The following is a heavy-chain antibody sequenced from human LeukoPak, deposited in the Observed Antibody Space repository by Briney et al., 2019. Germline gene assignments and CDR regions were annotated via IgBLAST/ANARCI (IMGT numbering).Heavy chain of an antibody. Sequence: PGGSLRLSCATSGFTFSNSDMNWVRQAPGKGLEWVSSITTTSSYIYYADSVRGRFTISRDNAKNSLYLQMNSLRAEDTAVYYCARGDFWSGYYTGAVWFDPWGQGTLVTVSS. D-gene: IGHD3-3*01. CDR1: GFTFSNSD. J-gene: IGHJ5*02. CDR3: ARGDFWSGYYTGAVWFDP. V-gene: IGHV3-21*01. CDR2: ITTTSSYI.